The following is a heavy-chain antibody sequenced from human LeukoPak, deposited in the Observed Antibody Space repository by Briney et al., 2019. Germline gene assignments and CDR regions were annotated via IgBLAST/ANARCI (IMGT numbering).Heavy chain of an antibody. Sequence: SETLSLTCAVYGGSFSGYYWSWIRQPPGKGLEWIGEINHSGSTNYNPSLKSRVTISVDTSKNQFSLKLSSVTAADTAVYYCARDSTRYDFWSGYPNYYYYGMDVWGQGTTVTVSS. V-gene: IGHV4-34*01. J-gene: IGHJ6*02. CDR2: INHSGST. CDR3: ARDSTRYDFWSGYPNYYYYGMDV. D-gene: IGHD3-3*01. CDR1: GGSFSGYY.